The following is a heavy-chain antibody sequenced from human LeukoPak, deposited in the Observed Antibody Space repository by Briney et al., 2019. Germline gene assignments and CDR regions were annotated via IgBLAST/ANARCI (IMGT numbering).Heavy chain of an antibody. D-gene: IGHD1-1*01. J-gene: IGHJ5*02. CDR2: IYYSGST. CDR3: ARDGATT. CDR1: GSISSGDYY. V-gene: IGHV4-31*03. Sequence: SETLSLTCTVSGSISSGDYYWSWIRQHPGKGLEWIGYIYYSGSTYYNPSLKSRVTISVDTSKNEFSLSLSSVTAADTAVYYCARDGATTWGQGTLVTVSS.